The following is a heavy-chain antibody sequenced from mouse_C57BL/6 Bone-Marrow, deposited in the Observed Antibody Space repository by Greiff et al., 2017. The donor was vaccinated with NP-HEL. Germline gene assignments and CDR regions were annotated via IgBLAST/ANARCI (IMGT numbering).Heavy chain of an antibody. CDR3: AREWLRRGAWFAY. CDR1: GYTFTSYW. V-gene: IGHV1-59*01. Sequence: VQLQQPGAELVRPGTSVKLSCKASGYTFTSYWMHWVKQRPGQGLEWIGVIDPSDSYTNYNQKFKGKATLTVDTSSSTAYMQLSSLTSEDSAVYYCAREWLRRGAWFAYWGQGTLVTVSA. J-gene: IGHJ3*01. D-gene: IGHD2-2*01. CDR2: IDPSDSYT.